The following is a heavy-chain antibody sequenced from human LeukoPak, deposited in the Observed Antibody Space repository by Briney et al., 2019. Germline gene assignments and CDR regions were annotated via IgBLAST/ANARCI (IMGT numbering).Heavy chain of an antibody. D-gene: IGHD5-18*01. J-gene: IGHJ4*02. V-gene: IGHV4-59*01. CDR1: SGSISTYY. CDR2: IYYSGRT. Sequence: SETLSLTCSVSSGSISTYYWSWIRQPPGKGLEWIGYIYYSGRTSYNPSLKSRVTISVDTSKNHFSLTLSSVIAADTAVYYCARGQKYRNGYTVTELGSGYLDYWGQGTLVTVSS. CDR3: ARGQKYRNGYTVTELGSGYLDY.